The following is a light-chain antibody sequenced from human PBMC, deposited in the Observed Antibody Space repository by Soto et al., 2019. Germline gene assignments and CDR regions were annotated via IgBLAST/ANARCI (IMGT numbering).Light chain of an antibody. J-gene: IGKJ1*01. Sequence: EIVMTQSPATLSVSPGERATLSCRASQSVSSNLAWYQQKPGQAPRLLIYGASTRATGIPARFSGSGSGTEFTLTISSLQSEDFAFYFCQQYNNWPPERTFGQGTKVEIK. V-gene: IGKV3-15*01. CDR2: GAS. CDR1: QSVSSN. CDR3: QQYNNWPPERT.